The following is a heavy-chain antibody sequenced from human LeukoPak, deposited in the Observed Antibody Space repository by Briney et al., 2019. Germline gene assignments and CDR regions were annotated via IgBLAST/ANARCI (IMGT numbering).Heavy chain of an antibody. V-gene: IGHV4-38-2*02. CDR2: IYHSGST. Sequence: SETLSLSCTVSGYSISSGYYWGWIRQPPGKGLEWIGSIYHSGSTYYNPSLKSRVTISVDTSKNQFSLKLSSVTAADTAVYYCARDRVATTIKAFVYWGQGTLVTVSS. D-gene: IGHD5-24*01. CDR3: ARDRVATTIKAFVY. J-gene: IGHJ4*02. CDR1: GYSISSGYY.